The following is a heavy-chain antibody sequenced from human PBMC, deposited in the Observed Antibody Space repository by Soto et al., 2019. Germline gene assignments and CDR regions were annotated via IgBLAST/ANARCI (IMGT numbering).Heavy chain of an antibody. J-gene: IGHJ4*02. CDR1: GFTFSSYS. CDR2: ISSSSIYI. V-gene: IGHV3-21*01. Sequence: GGSLRLSCAASGFTFSSYSINWVRHAPWKGLEWVSSISSSSIYIYYADSVKGRFTISRDNAKNSLYLQMNSLRAEDTAVYYCARAFTMLRGRPETGFDYLGQGNLVTVSS. CDR3: ARAFTMLRGRPETGFDY. D-gene: IGHD3-10*01.